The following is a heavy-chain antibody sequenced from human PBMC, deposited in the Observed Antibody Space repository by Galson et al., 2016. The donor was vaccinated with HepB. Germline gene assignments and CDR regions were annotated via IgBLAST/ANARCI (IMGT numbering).Heavy chain of an antibody. CDR3: AKDAGEWELPTTPNNWFDP. J-gene: IGHJ5*02. Sequence: SLRLSCAASGFIFSSHAMHWVRQTPGKGLEWVALISYDGAYKYYGDSVKGRFTISRDNFKNTLYLQMSSLRPDDTALYYCAKDAGEWELPTTPNNWFDPWGRGTLVTVSS. CDR1: GFIFSSHA. V-gene: IGHV3-30-3*01. D-gene: IGHD1-26*01. CDR2: ISYDGAYK.